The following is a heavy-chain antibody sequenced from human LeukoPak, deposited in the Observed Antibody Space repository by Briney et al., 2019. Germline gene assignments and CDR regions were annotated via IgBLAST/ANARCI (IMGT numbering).Heavy chain of an antibody. CDR1: GGPFSGYY. CDR3: ARLLGRYYYGSGSYSSWFDP. V-gene: IGHV4-34*01. D-gene: IGHD3-10*01. Sequence: ASETPSLTCAVYGGPFSGYYWSWIRQPPGKGLEWIGEINHSGSTNYNPSLKSRVTISVDTSKNQFSLKLSSVTAADTAVYYCARLLGRYYYGSGSYSSWFDPWGQGTLVTVSS. CDR2: INHSGST. J-gene: IGHJ5*02.